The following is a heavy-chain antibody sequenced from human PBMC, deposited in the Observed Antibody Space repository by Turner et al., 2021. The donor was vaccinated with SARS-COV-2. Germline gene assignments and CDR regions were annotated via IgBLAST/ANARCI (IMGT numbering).Heavy chain of an antibody. J-gene: IGHJ4*02. CDR3: ARDISAYYYDSSGYPD. Sequence: EVQLVESGGGLVKPGGSLRLSCAASGFTFSNAWMSWVRQAPGKGLEWVSSISSSSSYIYYADSVKGRFTISRDNAKNSLYLQMNSLRAEDTAVYYCARDISAYYYDSSGYPDWGQGTLVTVSS. V-gene: IGHV3-21*01. CDR2: ISSSSSYI. CDR1: GFTFSNAW. D-gene: IGHD3-22*01.